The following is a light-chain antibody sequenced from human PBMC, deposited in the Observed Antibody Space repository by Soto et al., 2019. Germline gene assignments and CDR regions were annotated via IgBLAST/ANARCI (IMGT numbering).Light chain of an antibody. CDR3: QQSYSKPLT. Sequence: DIQMTQSPSSLSASVGERVTITCRARQSISRYLNWYQQKPGKAPKLLIYAASSLQSGVPSRFSGSGSGTDFTLIVSSLQPEDFATYYCQQSYSKPLTFGGGTKVAIK. J-gene: IGKJ4*02. CDR1: QSISRY. CDR2: AAS. V-gene: IGKV1-39*01.